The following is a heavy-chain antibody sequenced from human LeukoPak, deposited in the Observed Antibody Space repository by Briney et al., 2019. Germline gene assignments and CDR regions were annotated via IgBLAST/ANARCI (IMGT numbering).Heavy chain of an antibody. V-gene: IGHV4-34*01. CDR2: IDHTGSI. J-gene: IGHJ4*02. Sequence: SDTLSLTCAVNAWSFTRYYWSWIRQAPGKGLEWIGEIDHTGSISYNPSLRSRVTISVDTFKNQFSLNLRSVTAADRAIYYCARGGYGPGSHYRYWGQGTLVTVSS. CDR1: AWSFTRYY. D-gene: IGHD3-10*01. CDR3: ARGGYGPGSHYRY.